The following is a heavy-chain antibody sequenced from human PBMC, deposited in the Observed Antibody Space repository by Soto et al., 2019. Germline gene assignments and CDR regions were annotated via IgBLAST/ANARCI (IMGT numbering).Heavy chain of an antibody. CDR2: ISSSGSTI. V-gene: IGHV3-11*01. CDR3: ARESGNDYGGNSDWFDP. D-gene: IGHD4-17*01. CDR1: GFTFSDYY. Sequence: PGGSLSLSCSASGFTFSDYYMSWIRQAPWKGLEWVSYISSSGSTIYYADSVKGRFTISRDNAKNSLYLQVNSLRAEDTAVYYCARESGNDYGGNSDWFDPWGQGTLVTSPQ. J-gene: IGHJ5*02.